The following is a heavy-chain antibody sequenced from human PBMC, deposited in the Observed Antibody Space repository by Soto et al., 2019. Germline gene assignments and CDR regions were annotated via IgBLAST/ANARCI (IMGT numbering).Heavy chain of an antibody. CDR2: IYHSGST. Sequence: SETLSLTCAVSGYSISSGYYWGWIRQPPGKGLEWIGSIYHSGSTYYNPSLKSRVTISVDTSKNQFSLKLSSVTAADTAVYYCASSARLYSSSSSDWFDPWGQGTLVTVSS. D-gene: IGHD6-6*01. V-gene: IGHV4-38-2*01. CDR3: ASSARLYSSSSSDWFDP. CDR1: GYSISSGYY. J-gene: IGHJ5*02.